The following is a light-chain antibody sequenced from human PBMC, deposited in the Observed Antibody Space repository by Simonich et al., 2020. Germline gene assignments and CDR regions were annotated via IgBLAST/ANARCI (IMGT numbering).Light chain of an antibody. Sequence: QSALTQPASVSGSPGQSITISCTDTSSDVGSYNLVSCYQQHPGKAPKLMIYEGSKRPSGVFNRFAVSKSGNTASLTISGLQAEDEADYYCCSYAGSSTFGVFGGGTKLTVL. CDR1: SSDVGSYNL. V-gene: IGLV2-23*03. CDR2: EGS. J-gene: IGLJ3*02. CDR3: CSYAGSSTFGV.